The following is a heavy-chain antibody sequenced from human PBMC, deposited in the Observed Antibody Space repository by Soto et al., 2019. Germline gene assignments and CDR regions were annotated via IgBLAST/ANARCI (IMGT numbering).Heavy chain of an antibody. CDR3: ARLGIGWEIPFDY. CDR1: GGSVSSDAYY. Sequence: QVQLQESGPGLVKPSETLSLTCIVSGGSVSSDAYYWSWIRQPPGKGLVWIGYIYHSGSTYYNPSLKTRVTISADTSANKFSLKVSSVTAADTAVYYCARLGIGWEIPFDYWGQGTLVNVSS. J-gene: IGHJ4*02. CDR2: IYHSGST. V-gene: IGHV4-61*08. D-gene: IGHD1-26*01.